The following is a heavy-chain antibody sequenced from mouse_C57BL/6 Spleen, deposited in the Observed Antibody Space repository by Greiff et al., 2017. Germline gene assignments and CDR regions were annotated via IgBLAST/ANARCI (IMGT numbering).Heavy chain of an antibody. CDR2: IYPGDGDT. J-gene: IGHJ1*03. V-gene: IGHV1-82*01. Sequence: QVQLQQSGPELVKPGASVKISCKASGYAFSSSWMNWVKQRPGKGLEWIGRIYPGDGDTNYNEKFKGKATLTADKSSSTAYMQLSSLTSEDSAVYFCARGYFDVWGTGTTVTVSS. CDR1: GYAFSSSW. CDR3: ARGYFDV.